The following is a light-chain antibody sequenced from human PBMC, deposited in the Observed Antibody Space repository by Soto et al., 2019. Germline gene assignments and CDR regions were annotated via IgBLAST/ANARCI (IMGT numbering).Light chain of an antibody. Sequence: EIVMTQSPATLSVSPGERATLSCRASQSVSSKLAWYQQKPGQAPRLLIYAASTRATGIPARFSGSGSGTEFTLTISSLQSEDVAVYYCQHYNNWPPWTFGQGTKVEIK. CDR1: QSVSSK. J-gene: IGKJ1*01. CDR2: AAS. CDR3: QHYNNWPPWT. V-gene: IGKV3-15*01.